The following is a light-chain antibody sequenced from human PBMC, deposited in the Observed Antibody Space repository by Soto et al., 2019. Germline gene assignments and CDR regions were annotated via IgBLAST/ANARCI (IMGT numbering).Light chain of an antibody. V-gene: IGLV2-8*01. Sequence: QSVLTQPPSASGSPGQSVTISCTGTNSDVGGGDHVSWYQQHPGKAPKLIIYDVTKRPSGVPDRFSGSKSDNTASLTVSGLQAEDEADYYCSSHAGANNVVFGGGTKLTVL. CDR2: DVT. CDR1: NSDVGGGDH. CDR3: SSHAGANNVV. J-gene: IGLJ2*01.